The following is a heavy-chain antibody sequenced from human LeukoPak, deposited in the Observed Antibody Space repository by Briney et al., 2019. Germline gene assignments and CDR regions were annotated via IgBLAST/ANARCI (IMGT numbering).Heavy chain of an antibody. CDR2: ISYDGSNK. J-gene: IGHJ4*02. CDR3: AKTWIQLWLQDY. Sequence: GGSLRLSCAASGFTFSSYGMHWVRQAPGKGLEWVAVISYDGSNKYYADSVKGRFTISRDNPKNTLYLQMNSLRAEDTAVYYCAKTWIQLWLQDYWGQGSLVTVSS. CDR1: GFTFSSYG. D-gene: IGHD5-18*01. V-gene: IGHV3-30*18.